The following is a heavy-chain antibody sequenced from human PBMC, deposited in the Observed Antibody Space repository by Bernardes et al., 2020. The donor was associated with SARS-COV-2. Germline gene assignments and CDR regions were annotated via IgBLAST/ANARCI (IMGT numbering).Heavy chain of an antibody. J-gene: IGHJ4*02. Sequence: ASVKVSCKASGYTFTGYYMHWVRHAPGQGLEWMGWINTNSGGTNYAQKFKGRVTMTRDTSISTAYLELSRLRSDDTAVYYWARAFQAYYYDSSGYPFDYWGQGTLVTVSS. CDR3: ARAFQAYYYDSSGYPFDY. D-gene: IGHD3-22*01. V-gene: IGHV1-2*02. CDR2: INTNSGGT. CDR1: GYTFTGYY.